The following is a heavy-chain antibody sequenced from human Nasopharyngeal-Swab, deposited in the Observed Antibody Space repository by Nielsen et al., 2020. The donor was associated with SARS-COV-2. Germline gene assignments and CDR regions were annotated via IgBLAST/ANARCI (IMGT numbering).Heavy chain of an antibody. V-gene: IGHV5-51*01. CDR2: IYPGDSDT. CDR1: GYSFTSYW. J-gene: IGHJ4*02. Sequence: KVSCKGSGYSFTSYWLGWVRQMPGKGLEWMGIIYPGDSDTIYSPSFQGQVTISADKSISTAYLQWSSLKASDTAMYHCARTYSGSYYFDYWGQGTLVTVSS. CDR3: ARTYSGSYYFDY. D-gene: IGHD1-26*01.